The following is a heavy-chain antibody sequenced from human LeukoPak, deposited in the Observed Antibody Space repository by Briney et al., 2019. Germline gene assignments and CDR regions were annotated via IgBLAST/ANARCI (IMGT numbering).Heavy chain of an antibody. Sequence: GGSLRLSCAASGFTFSDYYMSWIRQAPGKGLEWVSYISSSGSTIYYADSVKGRFTISRDNAKSSLYLQMNSLRAEDTAVYYCATTEYSGSFFDYWGQGTLVTVSS. CDR1: GFTFSDYY. CDR2: ISSSGSTI. J-gene: IGHJ4*02. CDR3: ATTEYSGSFFDY. V-gene: IGHV3-11*01. D-gene: IGHD1-26*01.